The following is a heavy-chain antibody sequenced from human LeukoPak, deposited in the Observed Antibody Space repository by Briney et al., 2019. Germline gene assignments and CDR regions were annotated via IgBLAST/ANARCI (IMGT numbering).Heavy chain of an antibody. CDR2: ISVYNGNT. V-gene: IGHV1-18*01. D-gene: IGHD1-14*01. CDR1: GYTFINYG. CDR3: ARATAGNFDY. Sequence: ASVKVSCKASGYTFINYGISWVRQAPGQGLEWMGWISVYNGNTNYAQKFQGRVTTTTDTSTSTAYMELRSLISDDTAVYYCARATAGNFDYWGQGTLVTISS. J-gene: IGHJ4*02.